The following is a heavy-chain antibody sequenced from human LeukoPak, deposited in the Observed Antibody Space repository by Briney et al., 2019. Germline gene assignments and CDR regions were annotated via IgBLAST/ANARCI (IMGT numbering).Heavy chain of an antibody. D-gene: IGHD2-2*01. J-gene: IGHJ4*02. Sequence: GGSLRLSCAASGFTFSSYSMNWVRQAPGKGLEWVSSISSSSSYIYYADSVKGRFTISRDNAKNSLYLQMNSLRAEDTAVYYCARRYCSGTSCYNFDYWGQGTLVTVSS. CDR2: ISSSSSYI. V-gene: IGHV3-21*01. CDR1: GFTFSSYS. CDR3: ARRYCSGTSCYNFDY.